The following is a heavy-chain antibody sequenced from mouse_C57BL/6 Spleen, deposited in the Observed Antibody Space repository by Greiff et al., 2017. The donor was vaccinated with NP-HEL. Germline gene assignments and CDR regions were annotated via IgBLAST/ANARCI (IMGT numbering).Heavy chain of an antibody. D-gene: IGHD2-3*01. V-gene: IGHV1-82*01. Sequence: VQLQQSGPELVKPGASVKISCKASGYAFSSSWLNWVKQRPGKGLEWIWRFYPGDGGSNYNGKFKGKATLTADKSSSTAYMQLSSLTSEDSAVYFCARWLLSYAMDYWGQGTSVTVAS. CDR2: FYPGDGGS. CDR1: GYAFSSSW. J-gene: IGHJ4*01. CDR3: ARWLLSYAMDY.